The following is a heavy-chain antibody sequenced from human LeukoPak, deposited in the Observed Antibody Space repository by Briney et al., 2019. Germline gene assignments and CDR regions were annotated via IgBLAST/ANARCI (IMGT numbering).Heavy chain of an antibody. CDR2: ISYDGSNK. J-gene: IGHJ4*02. CDR3: AKDRVSGSSGWHSWPFDY. Sequence: GRSLRLSCAASGFTFSSYGMHWVRQAPGKGLEWVAVISYDGSNKYYADSVKGRFTISRDNSKNTLYLQMNSLRAEDTAVYYCAKDRVSGSSGWHSWPFDYWGQGTLVTVSS. V-gene: IGHV3-30*18. D-gene: IGHD6-19*01. CDR1: GFTFSSYG.